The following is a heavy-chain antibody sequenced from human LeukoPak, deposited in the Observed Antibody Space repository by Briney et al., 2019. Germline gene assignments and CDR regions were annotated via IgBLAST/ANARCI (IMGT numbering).Heavy chain of an antibody. D-gene: IGHD3-10*01. CDR2: ISGSGGST. Sequence: QSGGSLRLSCAASGFTFSSYAMSWVRQAPGKGLEWVSAISGSGGSTYYADSVKGRFTISRDNSKNTLYLQMNSLRAEDTAVYYCAKGLGVWFGELLDWFDPWGQGTLVTVSS. J-gene: IGHJ5*02. CDR3: AKGLGVWFGELLDWFDP. CDR1: GFTFSSYA. V-gene: IGHV3-23*01.